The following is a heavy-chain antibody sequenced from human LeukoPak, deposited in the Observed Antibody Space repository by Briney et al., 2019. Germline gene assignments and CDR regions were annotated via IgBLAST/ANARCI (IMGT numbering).Heavy chain of an antibody. V-gene: IGHV4-59*01. Sequence: PSETLSLTCTVSGGSISSYYWSWIRQPPGKGLEWIGYIYTSGSTNYNPSLKSRVTISVDTSKNQFSLKLSSVTAADTAVYYCARDPWDNNWYNFDSWGQGTLVTVSS. CDR3: ARDPWDNNWYNFDS. D-gene: IGHD1-1*01. J-gene: IGHJ4*02. CDR1: GGSISSYY. CDR2: IYTSGST.